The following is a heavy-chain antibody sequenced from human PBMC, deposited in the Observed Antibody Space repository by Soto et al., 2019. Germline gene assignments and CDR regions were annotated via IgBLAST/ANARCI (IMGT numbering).Heavy chain of an antibody. D-gene: IGHD6-13*01. V-gene: IGHV4-30-4*01. J-gene: IGHJ4*02. CDR2: IYYSGST. CDR1: GGSISSGDYY. Sequence: QVQLQESGPGLVKPSQTLSLTCTVSGGSISSGDYYWSWIRQPPGKGLEWIGYIYYSGSTYYNPSLTSRVTISVDTSKNQFSLKLSSVTAADTAVYYCARVTAAAGTSYYFDYWGQGTLVTVSS. CDR3: ARVTAAAGTSYYFDY.